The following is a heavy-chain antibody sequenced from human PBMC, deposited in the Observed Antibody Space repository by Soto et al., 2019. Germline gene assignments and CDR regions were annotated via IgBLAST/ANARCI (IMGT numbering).Heavy chain of an antibody. J-gene: IGHJ6*02. D-gene: IGHD6-19*01. CDR3: ARQFDSSGWYYYYYGMDV. CDR2: ISYDGNNK. Sequence: QVQLVESGGGVVQPGRSLRLSCAASGFTFSSFGMHWVRQAPGKGLELVAIISYDGNNKYYADSVQGRFTISRDNSKNTLYLQMNSLRAEDTAVYYCARQFDSSGWYYYYYGMDVWGQGTTVTVSS. V-gene: IGHV3-30*03. CDR1: GFTFSSFG.